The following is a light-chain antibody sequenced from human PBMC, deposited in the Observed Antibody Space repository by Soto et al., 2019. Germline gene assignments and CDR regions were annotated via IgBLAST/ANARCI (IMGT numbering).Light chain of an antibody. Sequence: EIVMTQSPATLSVSPGETVTLSCRASQSVSSDLAWYQQKPGQAPRLLIHTASARALGIPARFSGSGSGTEFTLTISSLQSEDFTVYSCQQYHHWPITFGQGTRLENK. CDR1: QSVSSD. V-gene: IGKV3-15*01. CDR3: QQYHHWPIT. J-gene: IGKJ5*01. CDR2: TAS.